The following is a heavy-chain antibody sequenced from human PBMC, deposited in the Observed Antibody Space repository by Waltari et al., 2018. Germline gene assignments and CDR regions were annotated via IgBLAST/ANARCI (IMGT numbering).Heavy chain of an antibody. J-gene: IGHJ4*02. CDR1: GFTFSSYA. CDR3: AKDRWQQLVPFDY. D-gene: IGHD6-13*01. V-gene: IGHV3-23*01. Sequence: EVQLLESGGGLVQPGGSLRLSCAASGFTFSSYALSWVRQAPGKGLEWVSAISGSVGSTYYADSVKGRFTISRDNSKNTLYLQMNSLRAEDTAVYYCAKDRWQQLVPFDYWGQGTLVTVSS. CDR2: ISGSVGST.